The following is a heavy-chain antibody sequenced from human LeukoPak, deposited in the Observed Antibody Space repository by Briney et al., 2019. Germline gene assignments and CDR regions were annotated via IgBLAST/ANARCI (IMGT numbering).Heavy chain of an antibody. Sequence: AGGSLRLSCAASGFTFSSYAMHWVRQAPGKGLEWVAVISYDGSNKYYADSVKGRFTISRDNSKNTLYLQMNSLRAEDTAVYYCARGPHAGWVVQFDAFDIWGQGTMVTVSS. D-gene: IGHD2-15*01. CDR3: ARGPHAGWVVQFDAFDI. CDR1: GFTFSSYA. CDR2: ISYDGSNK. J-gene: IGHJ3*02. V-gene: IGHV3-30-3*01.